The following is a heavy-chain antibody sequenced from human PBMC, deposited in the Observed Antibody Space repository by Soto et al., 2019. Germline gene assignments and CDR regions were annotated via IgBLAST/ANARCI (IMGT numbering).Heavy chain of an antibody. V-gene: IGHV3-30-3*01. D-gene: IGHD6-13*01. J-gene: IGHJ4*02. CDR2: ISDDGSNK. CDR3: ARDRFASSWSYFDY. CDR1: GFTFSNYA. Sequence: QVQLVESGGGVVQPGRSLRLSCEASGFTFSNYALHWVRQAPGKGLEWGAVISDDGSNKYYADSVKGRFTISRDNSKNTLYLQMNSLRAEDTAVYYCARDRFASSWSYFDYWGQGTPVTVSS.